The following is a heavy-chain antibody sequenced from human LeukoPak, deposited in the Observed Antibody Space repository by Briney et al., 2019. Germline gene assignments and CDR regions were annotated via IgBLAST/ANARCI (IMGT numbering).Heavy chain of an antibody. CDR1: GFTFSSYA. CDR3: ARAYY. J-gene: IGHJ4*02. CDR2: ISYDGSNK. Sequence: GGPLRLSCAASGFTFSSYAMHWVRRAPGKGLEWVAVISYDGSNKYYADSVKGRFTISRDNSKNTLYLQMNSLRAEDTAVYYCARAYYWGQGTLVTVSS. V-gene: IGHV3-30-3*01.